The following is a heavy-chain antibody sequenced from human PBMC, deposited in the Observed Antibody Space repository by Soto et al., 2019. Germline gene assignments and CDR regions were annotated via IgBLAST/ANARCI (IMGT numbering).Heavy chain of an antibody. Sequence: ASVKVSCKASGYTFTSYGISWVRQAPGQGLEWMGWISAYNGNTNYAQKLQGRVTMTTDTSTSTAYMELRSLRSDDTAVYYCARAPMYYYDSSGYSPIDPWGQGTLVTVSS. CDR1: GYTFTSYG. CDR3: ARAPMYYYDSSGYSPIDP. V-gene: IGHV1-18*04. CDR2: ISAYNGNT. D-gene: IGHD3-22*01. J-gene: IGHJ5*02.